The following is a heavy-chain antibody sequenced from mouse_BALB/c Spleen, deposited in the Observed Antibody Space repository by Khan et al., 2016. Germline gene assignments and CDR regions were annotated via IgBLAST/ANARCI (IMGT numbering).Heavy chain of an antibody. J-gene: IGHJ2*01. Sequence: QMQLVQSGPELKKPGETVKISCKASGYTLTNYGMNWVKQAPGKGLKWMGWINTNTGEPTYAEEFKGRFAFYLETSASTAYLQINNLKNEATATCCRARRIDYSDSWGHGTTLTVSS. V-gene: IGHV9-3*02. CDR2: INTNTGEP. CDR1: GYTLTNYG. CDR3: ARRIDYSDS.